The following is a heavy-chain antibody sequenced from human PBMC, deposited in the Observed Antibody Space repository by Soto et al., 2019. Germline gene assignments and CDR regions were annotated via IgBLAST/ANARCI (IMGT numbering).Heavy chain of an antibody. J-gene: IGHJ4*02. D-gene: IGHD3-22*01. V-gene: IGHV4-59*01. CDR2: IYYSGGT. CDR3: ARHYDSSGYYSSSFDY. CDR1: GGSINSYY. Sequence: SETLSLTCTVSGGSINSYYRSWIRQPPGKGLEWLGYIYYSGGTNYNPSLKSRVTISVDTSKNQFSLKLRSVTAADTAVYYCARHYDSSGYYSSSFDYWGQGTLVTDS.